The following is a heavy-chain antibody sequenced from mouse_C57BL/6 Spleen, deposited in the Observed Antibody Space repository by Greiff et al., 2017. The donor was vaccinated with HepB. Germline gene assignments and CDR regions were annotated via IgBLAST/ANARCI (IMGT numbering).Heavy chain of an antibody. Sequence: VQLVESGAELVRPGASVTLSCKASGYTFTDYEMHWVKQTPVHGLEWIGAIDPETGGTAYNQKFKGKAILTADKSSSTAYMELRSLTSEDSAVYYCTRRSVVSFDYWGQGTTLTVSS. CDR3: TRRSVVSFDY. D-gene: IGHD1-1*01. V-gene: IGHV1-15*01. J-gene: IGHJ2*01. CDR1: GYTFTDYE. CDR2: IDPETGGT.